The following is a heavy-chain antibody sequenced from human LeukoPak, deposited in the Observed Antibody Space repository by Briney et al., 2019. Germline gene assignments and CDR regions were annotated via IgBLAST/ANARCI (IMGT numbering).Heavy chain of an antibody. CDR2: IHYTGIT. D-gene: IGHD3-3*02. CDR1: GGSMNNYY. J-gene: IGHJ3*02. CDR3: ARILEGSGAAFDI. V-gene: IGHV4-59*01. Sequence: SETLSLTCIVSGGSMNNYYWTWIRQPPGKGQEWIAYIHYTGITNYNPFLRSRVTISLDASKSQFSLKLNSVTAADTAFYYCARILEGSGAAFDIWGQGTMVTVSS.